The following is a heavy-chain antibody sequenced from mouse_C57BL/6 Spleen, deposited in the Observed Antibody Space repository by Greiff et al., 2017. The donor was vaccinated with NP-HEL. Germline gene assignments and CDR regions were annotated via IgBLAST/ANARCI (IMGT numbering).Heavy chain of an antibody. D-gene: IGHD2-3*01. CDR2: ISSGGDYI. CDR1: GFTFSSYA. CDR3: TRDQGVYDGFYYAMDY. Sequence: EVQVVESGEGLVKPGGSLKLSCAASGFTFSSYAMSWVRQTPEKRLEWVAYISSGGDYIYYADTVKGRFTISRDNARNTLYLQMSSLKSEDTAMYYCTRDQGVYDGFYYAMDYWGQGTSVTVSS. J-gene: IGHJ4*01. V-gene: IGHV5-9-1*02.